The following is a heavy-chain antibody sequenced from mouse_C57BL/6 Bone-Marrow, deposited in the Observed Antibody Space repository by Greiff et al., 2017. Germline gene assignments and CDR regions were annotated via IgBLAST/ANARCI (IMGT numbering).Heavy chain of an antibody. CDR3: ARWGYAMDY. V-gene: IGHV1-9*01. J-gene: IGHJ4*01. Sequence: QVQLQQSGAELMKPGASVKLSCTATGYTFTGYWIEWVKQRPGHGLEWIGEILPGSGGTNYNEKFQGKATFTADTSSNTAYMHLSSLTTEDSAIYYCARWGYAMDYWGQGTSVTVSS. CDR1: GYTFTGYW. CDR2: ILPGSGGT.